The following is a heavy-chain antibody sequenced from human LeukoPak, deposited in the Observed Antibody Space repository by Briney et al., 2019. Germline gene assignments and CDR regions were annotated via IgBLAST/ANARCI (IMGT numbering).Heavy chain of an antibody. CDR3: ARDYGDHDAFDI. CDR2: ISSSSSTI. J-gene: IGHJ3*02. V-gene: IGHV3-48*04. Sequence: GGSLRLSRAASGFTFSSYSMNWVRQAPGKGLEWVSYISSSSSTIYYADSVKGRFTISRDNAKNSLYLQMNSLRAEDTAVYYCARDYGDHDAFDIWGQGTMVTVSS. CDR1: GFTFSSYS. D-gene: IGHD4-17*01.